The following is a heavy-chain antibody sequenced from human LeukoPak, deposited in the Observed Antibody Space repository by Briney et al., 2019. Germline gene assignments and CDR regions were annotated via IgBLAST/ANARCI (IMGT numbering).Heavy chain of an antibody. CDR1: GGSFSSYY. CDR3: ARVGPITKGAATHNWFDP. V-gene: IGHV4-59*01. J-gene: IGHJ5*02. D-gene: IGHD3-10*01. CDR2: IYYSGST. Sequence: SETLSLTCAVYGGSFSSYYWSWIRQPPGKGLEWIGYIYYSGSTNYNPSLKSRVTISVDTSKNQFSLKLSSVTAADTAVYYCARVGPITKGAATHNWFDPWGQGTLVTVSS.